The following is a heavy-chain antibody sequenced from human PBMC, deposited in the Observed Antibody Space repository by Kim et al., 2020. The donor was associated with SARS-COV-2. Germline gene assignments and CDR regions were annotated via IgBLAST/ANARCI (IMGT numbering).Heavy chain of an antibody. V-gene: IGHV3-7*01. D-gene: IGHD3-22*01. Sequence: GGSLRLSCAASGGTFSSYWMSWVRQAPGKGREWVANIKQDGSEKYYVDSVKGRFTISRDNAKNSLYLQMNSLRAEDTAVYYCARDEGGGYYDRWGQGTMVTVSS. J-gene: IGHJ3*01. CDR1: GGTFSSYW. CDR3: ARDEGGGYYDR. CDR2: IKQDGSEK.